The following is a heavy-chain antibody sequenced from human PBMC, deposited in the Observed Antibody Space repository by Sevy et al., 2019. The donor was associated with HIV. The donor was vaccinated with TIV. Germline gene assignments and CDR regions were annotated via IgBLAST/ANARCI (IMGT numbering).Heavy chain of an antibody. D-gene: IGHD6-19*01. CDR3: ARQGAGNAFDI. CDR1: GGSISSSSYY. V-gene: IGHV4-39*01. J-gene: IGHJ3*02. CDR2: IYYSGST. Sequence: SETLSLTCTVSGGSISSSSYYWGWIRQPPGKGLEWIGSIYYSGSTYYNPSLKSRVTISVDTSKNQFSLKLSSVTAADTAVYYCARQGAGNAFDIWGQGTMVTVSS.